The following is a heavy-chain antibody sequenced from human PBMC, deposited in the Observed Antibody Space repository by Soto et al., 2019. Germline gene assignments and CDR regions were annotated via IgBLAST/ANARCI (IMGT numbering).Heavy chain of an antibody. CDR1: GYAFSGYG. CDR2: ISGYNGNI. Sequence: QVQLVQSGAEVKTPGASVKVSCKASGYAFSGYGITWVRQAPGRGLEWMGWISGYNGNINYSQKFQGRVTMTTNTSTNTAYLDLRSLKYDDTAVYYCARDRVAGPNIEAVPAPVRWFDPWGQGTLVTVSS. V-gene: IGHV1-18*01. D-gene: IGHD2-2*01. J-gene: IGHJ5*02. CDR3: ARDRVAGPNIEAVPAPVRWFDP.